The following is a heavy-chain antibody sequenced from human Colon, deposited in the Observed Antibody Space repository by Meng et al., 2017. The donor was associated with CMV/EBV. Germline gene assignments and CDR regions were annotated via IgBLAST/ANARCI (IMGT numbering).Heavy chain of an antibody. CDR1: GGSISSSSYY. CDR2: VFYTGST. D-gene: IGHD3-16*01. J-gene: IGHJ5*02. Sequence: SETLSLTCSVSGGSISSSSYYWGWIRQPPGKGLEWIGSVFYTGSTDYNPSLKTRVTISVDTSKNQFSLKLSSVTAADTAVYYCARGGKIISSSDNDKWFDAWGQGTLVTVSS. V-gene: IGHV4-39*07. CDR3: ARGGKIISSSDNDKWFDA.